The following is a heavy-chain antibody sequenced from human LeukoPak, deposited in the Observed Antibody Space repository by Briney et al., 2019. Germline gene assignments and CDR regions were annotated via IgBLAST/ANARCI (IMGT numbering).Heavy chain of an antibody. CDR1: GFTVGNNY. D-gene: IGHD1-26*01. Sequence: GGSLRLPCAASGFTVGNNYMSWVRQAPGEGLEWVSVIYSDGSTYYADSVKARFTISRDNSKNTLYLQMNSLRADDTAVYYCARDPGGGPTHGYWGQGTLVTVSS. J-gene: IGHJ4*02. CDR3: ARDPGGGPTHGY. V-gene: IGHV3-66*02. CDR2: IYSDGST.